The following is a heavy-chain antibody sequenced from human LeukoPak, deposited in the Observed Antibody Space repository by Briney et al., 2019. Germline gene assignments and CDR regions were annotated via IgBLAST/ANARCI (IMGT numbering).Heavy chain of an antibody. CDR2: IYYSGST. CDR3: ARLDGRYSSSWYPYYYYMDV. D-gene: IGHD6-13*01. Sequence: PSETLSLTCTVSGGSISSSSYYWGWIRQPPGKGLEWIGSIYYSGSTYYNPSLKSRVTISVDTSKNQFSLKLSSVTAADTAVYYCARLDGRYSSSWYPYYYYMDVWGKGTTVTVSS. CDR1: GGSISSSSYY. J-gene: IGHJ6*03. V-gene: IGHV4-39*01.